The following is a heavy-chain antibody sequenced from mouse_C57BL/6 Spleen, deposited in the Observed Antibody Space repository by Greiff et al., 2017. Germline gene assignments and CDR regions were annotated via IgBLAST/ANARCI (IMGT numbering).Heavy chain of an antibody. CDR3: TTIYYGYDEGFAY. J-gene: IGHJ3*01. CDR2: IRNKANNHAT. Sequence: EVKLVESGGGLVQPGGSMKLSCAASGFTFSDAWMDWVRQSPEKGLEWVAEIRNKANNHATYYAVYGKGRFTVSRDDSKISVYLQTNSLSAEDTGIYDCTTIYYGYDEGFAYWGQGTLVTVAA. V-gene: IGHV6-6*01. D-gene: IGHD2-2*01. CDR1: GFTFSDAW.